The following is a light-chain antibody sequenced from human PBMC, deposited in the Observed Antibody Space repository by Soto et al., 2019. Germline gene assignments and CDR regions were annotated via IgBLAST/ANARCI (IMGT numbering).Light chain of an antibody. V-gene: IGKV1-33*01. CDR3: QQYDRLPWT. CDR2: DAA. CDR1: QDVSHF. Sequence: DIQMTQSPSSLSASIGDRVTITCQASQDVSHFLNWFQQRPGKAPKLLIYDAATLERGVPSRFSGSGSGSRFTFTITSLQPEDIATYYCQQYDRLPWTFGQGTKVEMK. J-gene: IGKJ1*01.